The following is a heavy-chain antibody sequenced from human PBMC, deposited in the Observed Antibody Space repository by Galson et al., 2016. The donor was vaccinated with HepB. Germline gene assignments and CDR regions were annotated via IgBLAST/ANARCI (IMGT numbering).Heavy chain of an antibody. Sequence: SLRLSCAASGFTVGSNYMSWVRQAPGKGLEWVSAIYGVGTTKYADSVKGRFTISRDNSKNTLYLQMNSLRVEDTAVYYCAGVVVIAPTGGDYWGRGTLVSVSS. V-gene: IGHV3-53*01. D-gene: IGHD2-21*01. CDR3: AGVVVIAPTGGDY. J-gene: IGHJ4*02. CDR2: IYGVGTT. CDR1: GFTVGSNY.